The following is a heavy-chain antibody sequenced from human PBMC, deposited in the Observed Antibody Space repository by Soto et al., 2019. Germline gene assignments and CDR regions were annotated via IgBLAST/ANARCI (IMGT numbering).Heavy chain of an antibody. J-gene: IGHJ5*02. CDR3: ASDQLEGTWFDP. Sequence: QLQLQESGSGLVRPSQTLSLTCAVSGGSISSGGYSWNWIRQPPGKGLEWIGYIYHSGSTLYNPSLMSRVTISVAKSMNQSSLKLSSVTAADTAVYYCASDQLEGTWFDPWGQGTLVTVSS. CDR2: IYHSGST. V-gene: IGHV4-30-2*01. D-gene: IGHD1-1*01. CDR1: GGSISSGGYS.